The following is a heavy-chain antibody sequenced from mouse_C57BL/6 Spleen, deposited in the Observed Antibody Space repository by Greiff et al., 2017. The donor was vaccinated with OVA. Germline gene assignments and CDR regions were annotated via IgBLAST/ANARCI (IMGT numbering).Heavy chain of an antibody. D-gene: IGHD2-3*01. CDR2: IDTSDSYT. Sequence: VQLQQPGAELVMPGASVKLSCKASGYTFTSYWMHWVKQRPGQGLEWIGEIDTSDSYTNYNQKFKGKSTVTVDKSSSTAYMQLSSLTSEDSAVYYCARADGYYGYFDVWGTGTTVTVSS. V-gene: IGHV1-69*01. CDR1: GYTFTSYW. J-gene: IGHJ1*03. CDR3: ARADGYYGYFDV.